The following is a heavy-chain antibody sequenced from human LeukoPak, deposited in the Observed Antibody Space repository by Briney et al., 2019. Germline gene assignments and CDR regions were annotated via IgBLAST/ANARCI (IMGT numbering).Heavy chain of an antibody. CDR3: ASLGRREKSHALDS. Sequence: APVKVSCKTSGNTFSGHYMHWVRQAPGQGLEWMGWINLNNGGPNFAQKFEGRVTLTRDMSISTAYMELTGLRSDDTAVYFCASLGRREKSHALDSWGQGTLVTVSS. V-gene: IGHV1-2*02. CDR1: GNTFSGHY. CDR2: INLNNGGP. J-gene: IGHJ4*02.